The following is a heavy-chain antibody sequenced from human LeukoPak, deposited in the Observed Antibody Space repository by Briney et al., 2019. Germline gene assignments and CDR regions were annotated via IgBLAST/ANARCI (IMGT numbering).Heavy chain of an antibody. CDR2: IKSKTDGGTT. D-gene: IGHD1-26*01. CDR1: GFTFSNAW. CDR3: TTEVGATGPDAFDI. Sequence: PGGSLRLSCAASGFTFSNAWMSWVRQAPGKGLEWVGRIKSKTDGGTTDYAAPVKGRFTISRDDSKNTLYLQMNSLKTEDTAVYYCTTEVGATGPDAFDIWGQGTMVTGSS. J-gene: IGHJ3*02. V-gene: IGHV3-15*01.